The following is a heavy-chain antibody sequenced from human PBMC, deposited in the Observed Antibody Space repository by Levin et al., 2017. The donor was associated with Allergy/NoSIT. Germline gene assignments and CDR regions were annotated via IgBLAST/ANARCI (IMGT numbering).Heavy chain of an antibody. Sequence: GGSLRLSCAASGFTFDDYAMHWVRQAPGKGLEWVSGISWNSGSIGYADSVKGRFTISRDNAKNSLYLQMNSLRAEDTALYYCAKEAYGDYPIGTTYFDLWGRGTLVTVSS. CDR1: GFTFDDYA. D-gene: IGHD4-17*01. CDR2: ISWNSGSI. J-gene: IGHJ2*01. V-gene: IGHV3-9*01. CDR3: AKEAYGDYPIGTTYFDL.